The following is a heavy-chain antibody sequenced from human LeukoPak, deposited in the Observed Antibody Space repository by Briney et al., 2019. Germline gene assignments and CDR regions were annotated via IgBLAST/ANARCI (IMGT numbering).Heavy chain of an antibody. Sequence: SETLSLTCTVSGGSLSSGSYSWSWIRQPPGKGLEWIGYIYHSGGTNYSPSLKSRVTVSADTSKNQFSLKLSSVTAADTAVYYCARVVFCSGGSCYYYFGYWGQGTLVTVSS. CDR1: GGSLSSGSYS. V-gene: IGHV4-61*01. CDR2: IYHSGGT. D-gene: IGHD2-15*01. CDR3: ARVVFCSGGSCYYYFGY. J-gene: IGHJ4*02.